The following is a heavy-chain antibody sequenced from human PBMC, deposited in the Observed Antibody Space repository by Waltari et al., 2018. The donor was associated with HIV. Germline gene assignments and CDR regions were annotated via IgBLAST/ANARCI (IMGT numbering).Heavy chain of an antibody. J-gene: IGHJ4*02. CDR3: ARINCTSVSCYASLDY. Sequence: HVQLVLSGADVKKPRSSVKLSFNASGYPFTSYVLSWVRQAPGQGLEWMGWVSAYNGNTNYAQKLQGRVTMTTDTSKSTAYMELRSRRSDDTAVYYCARINCTSVSCYASLDYWGQGTLVTVSS. CDR2: VSAYNGNT. D-gene: IGHD2-2*01. V-gene: IGHV1-18*01. CDR1: GYPFTSYV.